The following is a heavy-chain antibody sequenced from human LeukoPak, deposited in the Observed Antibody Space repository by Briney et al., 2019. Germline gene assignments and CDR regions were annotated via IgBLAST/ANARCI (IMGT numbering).Heavy chain of an antibody. D-gene: IGHD2-21*01. J-gene: IGHJ4*02. Sequence: SQTLSLTCTVSGASISSGSYYWSWIRQPAGRGLEWIGRIYTSGSTNCNPSLKSRVTISVDTSKNQFSLKLSSVTATDTAVYYCARGRLGDSFDYWGQGTLVTVSS. CDR2: IYTSGST. CDR1: GASISSGSYY. CDR3: ARGRLGDSFDY. V-gene: IGHV4-61*02.